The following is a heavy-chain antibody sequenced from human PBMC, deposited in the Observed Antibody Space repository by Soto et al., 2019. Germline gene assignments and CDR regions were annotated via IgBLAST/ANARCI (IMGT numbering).Heavy chain of an antibody. CDR2: ISSSTSSI. V-gene: IGHV3-48*01. D-gene: IGHD6-19*01. CDR3: ARVRSGWYSDY. Sequence: GESLKISCAASGFTFSSYSMSWVRQAPGKGLEWISFISSSTSSIYYAASVEGRFTISRDNAKNSLYLQMNSLRAEDTAVYYCARVRSGWYSDYWGQGTLVTVSS. CDR1: GFTFSSYS. J-gene: IGHJ4*02.